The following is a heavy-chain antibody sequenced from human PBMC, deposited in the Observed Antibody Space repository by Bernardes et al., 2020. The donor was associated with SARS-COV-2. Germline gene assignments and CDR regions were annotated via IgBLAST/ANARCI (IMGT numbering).Heavy chain of an antibody. Sequence: SEPLSLICTVSGGSITSYYWTWIRQPPGKGLEWIGYIYHSGWTNYNPSLKSRVTISVDTSKKQFSLKLTSVTAADTAVYYCARHSYYDSTGYVDFWGQGTLVTVSS. V-gene: IGHV4-59*01. D-gene: IGHD3-22*01. CDR3: ARHSYYDSTGYVDF. J-gene: IGHJ4*02. CDR2: IYHSGWT. CDR1: GGSITSYY.